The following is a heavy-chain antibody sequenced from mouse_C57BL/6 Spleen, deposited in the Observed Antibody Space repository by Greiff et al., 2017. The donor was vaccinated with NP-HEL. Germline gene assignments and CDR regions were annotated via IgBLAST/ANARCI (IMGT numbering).Heavy chain of an antibody. Sequence: EVQLVESGPGLVKPSQSLSLTCSVTGYSITSGYYWNWIRQFPGNKLEWMGYISYDGSNNYNPSLKNRISITRDTSKNQFSLKLISVTTDDTATDYWARNDYDVWAWFAYWGQGTLVTVSA. J-gene: IGHJ3*01. CDR3: ARNDYDVWAWFAY. D-gene: IGHD2-4*01. V-gene: IGHV3-6*01. CDR2: ISYDGSN. CDR1: GYSITSGYY.